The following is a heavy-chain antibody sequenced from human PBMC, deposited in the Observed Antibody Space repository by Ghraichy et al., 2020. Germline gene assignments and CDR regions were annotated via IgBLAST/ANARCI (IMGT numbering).Heavy chain of an antibody. J-gene: IGHJ3*02. CDR1: GDSLSNNDVA. Sequence: SQTLSLTCVISGDSLSNNDVAWNWIRQSPSRGLECLGRTYRMASEYAESVKARTAITPDTSKNQFSLRLNSVTPDDTAVYYCARGRHNTFDIWGQGIMVTVSS. V-gene: IGHV6-1*01. CDR2: TYRMAS. D-gene: IGHD2/OR15-2a*01. CDR3: ARGRHNTFDI.